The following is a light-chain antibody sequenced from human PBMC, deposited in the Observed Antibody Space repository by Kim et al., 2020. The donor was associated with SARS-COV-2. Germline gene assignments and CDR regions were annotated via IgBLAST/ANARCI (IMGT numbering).Light chain of an antibody. CDR2: AAS. CDR3: QQSYSTPIT. J-gene: IGKJ5*01. Sequence: ASVGDRVTITCRASQSISSYLMWYQQKPGKAPKLLIYAASSLQSGVPSRFSGSGSGTDFTLTISSLQPEDFATYYCQQSYSTPITFGQRTRLEIK. V-gene: IGKV1-39*01. CDR1: QSISSY.